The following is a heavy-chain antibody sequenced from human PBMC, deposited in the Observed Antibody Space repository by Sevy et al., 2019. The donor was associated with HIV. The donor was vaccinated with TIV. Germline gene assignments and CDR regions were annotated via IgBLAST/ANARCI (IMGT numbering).Heavy chain of an antibody. J-gene: IGHJ4*02. Sequence: EGSLRLSCAASGFTFSTYAMTWVHQAPGKGLEWVSVISYSGGSTYYADSVRGQFTISRDNSKNTLYLQMNSLRVEDTAVYYCAKDRVSGTYYTGDFDYWGQGTLVTVSS. CDR3: AKDRVSGTYYTGDFDY. D-gene: IGHD3-3*01. CDR2: ISYSGGST. V-gene: IGHV3-23*01. CDR1: GFTFSTYA.